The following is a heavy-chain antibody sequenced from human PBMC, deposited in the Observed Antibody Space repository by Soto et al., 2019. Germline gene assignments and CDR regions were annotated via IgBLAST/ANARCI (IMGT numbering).Heavy chain of an antibody. V-gene: IGHV4-59*05. CDR3: ARGIYEGSSPYYLDV. CDR2: RYDDGST. D-gene: IGHD3-22*01. J-gene: IGHJ4*02. Sequence: SETLSLTCTGSGGSISSYYWSWIRQPPGKGLEWIVSRYDDGSTFYNPSRKGRGSVSIDTSKKQFSLKMTSVTATDKAVYYCARGIYEGSSPYYLDVWGPANLVTVSS. CDR1: GGSISSYY.